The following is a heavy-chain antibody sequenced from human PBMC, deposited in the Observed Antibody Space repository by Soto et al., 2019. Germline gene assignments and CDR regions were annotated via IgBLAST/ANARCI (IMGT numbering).Heavy chain of an antibody. Sequence: GGSLRLSCAASGFTFSSYSMNWVRQAPGKGLEWVSSISSSSSYIYYADSVKGRFTISRDNAKNSLYLQMNSLRAEDTAVYYCESSLAGPRIDYWGQGTLVTVSS. CDR1: GFTFSSYS. D-gene: IGHD6-19*01. CDR2: ISSSSSYI. J-gene: IGHJ4*02. CDR3: ESSLAGPRIDY. V-gene: IGHV3-21*01.